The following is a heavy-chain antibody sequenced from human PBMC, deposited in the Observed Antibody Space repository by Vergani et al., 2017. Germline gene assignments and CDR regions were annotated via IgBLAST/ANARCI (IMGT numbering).Heavy chain of an antibody. CDR3: ARAVLRYFGDQPRFDP. CDR1: GGSISSSSYY. J-gene: IGHJ5*02. D-gene: IGHD3-9*01. V-gene: IGHV4-39*01. CDR2: IYYSGST. Sequence: QLQLQESGPGLVKPSETLSLTCTVSGGSISSSSYYWGWIRQPPGKGLEWIGSIYYSGSTYYNSSLKSRVTISVDTSKNQFSLKLSSVTAADTAVYYCARAVLRYFGDQPRFDPWGQGTLVTVSS.